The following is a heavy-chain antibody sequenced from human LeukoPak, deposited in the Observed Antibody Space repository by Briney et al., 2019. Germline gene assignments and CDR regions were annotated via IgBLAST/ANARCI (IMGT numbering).Heavy chain of an antibody. CDR3: ARHYDFWSGYSLYYYYYGMDV. D-gene: IGHD3-3*01. CDR2: IYYSGST. V-gene: IGHV4-59*08. CDR1: GGSFSGYY. J-gene: IGHJ6*02. Sequence: SETLSLTCAVYGGSFSGYYWAWIRQPPGKGLEWIGYIYYSGSTYYNPSLKSRVTISVDTSKNQFSLKLSSVTAADTAVYYCARHYDFWSGYSLYYYYYGMDVWGQGTTVTVSS.